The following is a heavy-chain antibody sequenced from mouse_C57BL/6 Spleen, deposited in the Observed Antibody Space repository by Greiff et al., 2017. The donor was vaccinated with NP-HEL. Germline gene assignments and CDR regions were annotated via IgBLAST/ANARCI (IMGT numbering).Heavy chain of an antibody. CDR1: GYTFTSYW. V-gene: IGHV1-50*01. Sequence: QVQLKQSGAELVKPGASVKLSCKASGYTFTSYWMQWVKQRPGQGLEWIGEIDPSDSYTNYNQKFKGKATLTVDTSSSTAYMQLSSLTSEDSAVYYCARSSETAQATLYFDYWGQGTTLTVSS. CDR2: IDPSDSYT. J-gene: IGHJ2*01. CDR3: ARSSETAQATLYFDY. D-gene: IGHD3-2*02.